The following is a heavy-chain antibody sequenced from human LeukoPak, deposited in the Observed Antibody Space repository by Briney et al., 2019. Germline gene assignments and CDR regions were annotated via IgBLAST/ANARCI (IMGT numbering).Heavy chain of an antibody. D-gene: IGHD5-24*01. CDR3: ARDGDGYLLNPRGYFDY. Sequence: GGSLRLSCAASGFTFSSYSMNWVRQAPGKGLEWVSSISSSSSYIYYADSVKGRFTISRDNAKNSLYLQMNSLRAEDTAVYYCARDGDGYLLNPRGYFDYWGQGTLVTVSS. V-gene: IGHV3-21*01. CDR1: GFTFSSYS. CDR2: ISSSSSYI. J-gene: IGHJ4*02.